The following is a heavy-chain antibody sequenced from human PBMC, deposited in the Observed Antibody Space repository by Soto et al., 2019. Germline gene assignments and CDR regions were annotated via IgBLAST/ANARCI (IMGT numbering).Heavy chain of an antibody. CDR1: AGTFSSYA. J-gene: IGHJ6*02. Sequence: XSVKVSCKASAGTFSSYAISWVRQAPGQGLEWMGGIIPIFGTANYAQKFQGRVTITADESTSTAYMELSSLRSEDTAVYYCARGFFKLRYFDQVYYYYGMDVWGQGTTVTASS. CDR2: IIPIFGTA. D-gene: IGHD3-9*01. V-gene: IGHV1-69*13. CDR3: ARGFFKLRYFDQVYYYYGMDV.